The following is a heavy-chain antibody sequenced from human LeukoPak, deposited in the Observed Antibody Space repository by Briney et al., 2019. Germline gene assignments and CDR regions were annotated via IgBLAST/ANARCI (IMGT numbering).Heavy chain of an antibody. CDR1: GGSFSGYY. D-gene: IGHD3-3*01. CDR2: INHSGST. Sequence: SETLSLTXAVYGGSFSGYYWSWIRQAPGKGLEWLGEINHSGSTNYNPSLKSRVTISVDTSKNQFSLKLSSVTAADTAVYYCARRYIFWSGYYRNWFDPWGQGTLVTVSS. J-gene: IGHJ5*02. V-gene: IGHV4-34*01. CDR3: ARRYIFWSGYYRNWFDP.